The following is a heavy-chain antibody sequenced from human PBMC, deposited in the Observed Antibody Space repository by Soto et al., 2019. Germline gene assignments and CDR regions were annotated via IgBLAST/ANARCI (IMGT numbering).Heavy chain of an antibody. Sequence: QVQLQESGPGLVTPSQNLSLTCTVSGGSISSGGYYWSWIRQHPRKVLEWIGYIYYSAITYDNPYLTSRVTISLDTSKNQFSLTLSSGTAAATAGYYCARSGSPWGKGTMVTVSS. D-gene: IGHD6-25*01. J-gene: IGHJ5*02. CDR2: IYYSAIT. CDR1: GGSISSGGYY. CDR3: ARSGSP. V-gene: IGHV4-31*03.